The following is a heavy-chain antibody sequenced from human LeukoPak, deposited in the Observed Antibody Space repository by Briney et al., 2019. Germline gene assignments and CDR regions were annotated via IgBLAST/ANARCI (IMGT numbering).Heavy chain of an antibody. CDR3: ARTIFRNNAFDI. Sequence: ASVKVSCTASGYTFTGYYMHWVRQAPGQGLEWMGWINPNSGGTNYAQKFQGRVTMTRDTSISTAYMELSRLRSDDTAVYYCARTIFRNNAFDIWGQGTMVTVSS. J-gene: IGHJ3*02. D-gene: IGHD3-9*01. V-gene: IGHV1-2*02. CDR2: INPNSGGT. CDR1: GYTFTGYY.